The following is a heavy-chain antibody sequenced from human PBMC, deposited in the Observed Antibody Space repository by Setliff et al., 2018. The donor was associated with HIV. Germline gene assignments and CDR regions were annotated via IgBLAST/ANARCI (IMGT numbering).Heavy chain of an antibody. V-gene: IGHV1-69*13. CDR1: GGTFRGFG. Sequence: GASVKVSCKASGGTFRGFGISWVVQAPGQGLEWMGQIIPIFGTPRYAQKFQDRVTITADESTSTVYMELSSLRSEDTAGYYCATNPEMATINYYYYYMDVWGKGTTVTVSS. D-gene: IGHD5-12*01. J-gene: IGHJ6*03. CDR2: IIPIFGTP. CDR3: ATNPEMATINYYYYYMDV.